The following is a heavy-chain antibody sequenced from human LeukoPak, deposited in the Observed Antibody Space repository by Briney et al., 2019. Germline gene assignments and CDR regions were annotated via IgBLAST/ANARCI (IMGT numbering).Heavy chain of an antibody. Sequence: GGSLRLSCAASGFTFSSYAMSWVRQAPGKGLEWVSVISGSGGSTYYADSVKGRFTISRDDSKKTLYLQMNSLRAEDTAVYYCAKSDGYNYPFDYWGQGTLVTVSS. CDR3: AKSDGYNYPFDY. CDR2: ISGSGGST. J-gene: IGHJ4*02. D-gene: IGHD5-24*01. CDR1: GFTFSSYA. V-gene: IGHV3-23*01.